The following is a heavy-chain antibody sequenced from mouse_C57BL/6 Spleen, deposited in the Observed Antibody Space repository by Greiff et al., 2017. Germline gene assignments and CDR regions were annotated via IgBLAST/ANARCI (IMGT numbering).Heavy chain of an antibody. CDR1: GYTFTSYT. D-gene: IGHD2-4*01. J-gene: IGHJ2*01. Sequence: VQLQQSGAELARPGASVKMSCKASGYTFTSYTMHWVKQRPGQGLEWIGYINPSSGYTKYNQKFKDKATLTADKSSSTAYMQLSSLTSEDSAVYYCAKGDYDYYYFDYWGQGTTLTVSS. V-gene: IGHV1-4*01. CDR2: INPSSGYT. CDR3: AKGDYDYYYFDY.